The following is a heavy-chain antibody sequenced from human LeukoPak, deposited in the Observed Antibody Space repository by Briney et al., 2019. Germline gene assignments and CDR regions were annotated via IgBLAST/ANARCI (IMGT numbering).Heavy chain of an antibody. CDR3: AKGATVTTYPVW. CDR2: IYSGGST. V-gene: IGHV3-66*02. Sequence: GGSLRLSCAASGFTVSSNYMSWVRQAPGKGLEWVSVIYSGGSTYYADSVKGRFTISRDNSKNTLYLQMNSLRAEDTAVYYCAKGATVTTYPVWWGQGTLVTVSS. D-gene: IGHD4-11*01. J-gene: IGHJ4*02. CDR1: GFTVSSNY.